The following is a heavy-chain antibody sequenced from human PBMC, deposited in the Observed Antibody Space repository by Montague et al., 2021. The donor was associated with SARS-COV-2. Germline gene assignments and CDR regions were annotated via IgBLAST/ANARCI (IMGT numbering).Heavy chain of an antibody. D-gene: IGHD5-12*01. CDR2: IDPSDSYT. V-gene: IGHV5-10-1*01. Sequence: QSGAEVKKPGESLRISCKVSGYIFISHWITWVRQMPGKGLEWMGRIDPSDSYTNYSPSFQGHVSISVDKSISTACLQWSSLKASDTAMYYCARRGRPYSGYTTGYFDYWGREPWSPSPQ. CDR1: GYIFISHW. CDR3: ARRGRPYSGYTTGYFDY. J-gene: IGHJ4*02.